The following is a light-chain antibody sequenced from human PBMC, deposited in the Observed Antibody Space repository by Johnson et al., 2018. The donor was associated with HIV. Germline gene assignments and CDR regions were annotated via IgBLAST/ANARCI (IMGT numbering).Light chain of an antibody. CDR2: DNN. V-gene: IGLV1-51*01. CDR3: GTWDSSLSSYV. Sequence: QSVLTQPPSVSAAPGQKVTISCSGTDSNIGNNYVSWYQQFPGTAPKLLIYDNNKRPSGIPDRFSGSKSGPSATLGITGLQTEDEADYYCGTWDSSLSSYVFGTGTKVTVL. J-gene: IGLJ1*01. CDR1: DSNIGNNY.